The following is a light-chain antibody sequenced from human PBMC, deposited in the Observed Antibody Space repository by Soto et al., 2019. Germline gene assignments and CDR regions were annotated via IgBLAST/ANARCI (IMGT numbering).Light chain of an antibody. V-gene: IGKV3-15*01. CDR3: QQYNDWPPLT. CDR2: DAS. Sequence: EIMMTQSPATVSVSPGERATLSCRASQSIRTNVAWYQQKPGQALRLLIYDASTRATGLSSRFSGSGSGTECTLTVSSLQSEDVAIYDCQQYNDWPPLTFGGGTRLEI. CDR1: QSIRTN. J-gene: IGKJ4*01.